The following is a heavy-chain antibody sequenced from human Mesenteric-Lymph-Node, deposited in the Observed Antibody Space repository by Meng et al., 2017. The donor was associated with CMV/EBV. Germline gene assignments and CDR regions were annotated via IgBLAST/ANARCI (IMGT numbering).Heavy chain of an antibody. D-gene: IGHD4-23*01. CDR2: IYYSGST. CDR1: GFSLSTRGVG. CDR3: ARHDYGGTTFDY. V-gene: IGHV4-39*01. Sequence: SGPTLVKPTQTLTLTCTFSGFSLSTRGVGVGWIRQPPGKGLEWIGSIYYSGSTYYNPSLKSRVTISVDTSKNQFSLKLSSVTAADTAVYYCARHDYGGTTFDYWGQGTLVTVSS. J-gene: IGHJ4*02.